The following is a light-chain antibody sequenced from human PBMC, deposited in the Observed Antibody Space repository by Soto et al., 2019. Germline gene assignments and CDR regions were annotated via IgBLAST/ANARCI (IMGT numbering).Light chain of an antibody. J-gene: IGLJ1*01. V-gene: IGLV1-47*01. CDR3: AAWDDSLSGYV. Sequence: QSVLTQPPSASGTPGQRVTISCSGSSSNIGSNYVYWYQQLPGTAPKLLIYRNNQRPSGVPDRFSGSTSGTSASLAISGLRSEDEAGYYCAAWDDSLSGYVFGTGTKLTVL. CDR1: SSNIGSNY. CDR2: RNN.